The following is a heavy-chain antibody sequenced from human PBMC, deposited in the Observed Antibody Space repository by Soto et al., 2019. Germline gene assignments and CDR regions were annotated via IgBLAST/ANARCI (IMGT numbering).Heavy chain of an antibody. CDR3: ANRGVYGGVQSYSCDYAMDV. CDR2: ISYDGRKI. Sequence: GGSLRLSCTASGFTFNIYAMHWVRQAPGKGLEWVAIISYDGRKIDYTESVRGRFTISRDNSNNTLYLQMDSLTTDDTAVYYSANRGVYGGVQSYSCDYAMDVWGQGTTVTVSS. V-gene: IGHV3-30*04. J-gene: IGHJ6*02. CDR1: GFTFNIYA. D-gene: IGHD1-26*01.